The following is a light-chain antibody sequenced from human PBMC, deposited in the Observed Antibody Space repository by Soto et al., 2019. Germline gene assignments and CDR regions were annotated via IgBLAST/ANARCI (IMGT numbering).Light chain of an antibody. CDR3: QHHNSYSQT. J-gene: IGKJ1*01. V-gene: IGKV1-5*01. Sequence: DNQMTQSPPTLSASLEDRVTITCRASQSIRHYLAWYQHMPGKAPKLLFYGASTLQSGVPSRFSGSGSGTEFTLTFSSLQPDDFGTYFCQHHNSYSQTFGQGTQVDIK. CDR2: GAS. CDR1: QSIRHY.